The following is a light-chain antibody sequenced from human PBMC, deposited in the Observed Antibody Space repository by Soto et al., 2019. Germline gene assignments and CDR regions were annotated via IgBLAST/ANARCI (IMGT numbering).Light chain of an antibody. J-gene: IGKJ2*01. CDR3: MQTLQTPYT. CDR1: QSLLYGAGYMY. V-gene: IGKV2-28*01. CDR2: LGS. Sequence: DIVMTQSPLSLPVTPGEPASISCRSSQSLLYGAGYMYVDWYLQKPGQPPQLLIFLGSNRASGVPDRFSGSGSGTDFTLKINKVETEDVGVYYCMQTLQTPYTFGQGTKLEI.